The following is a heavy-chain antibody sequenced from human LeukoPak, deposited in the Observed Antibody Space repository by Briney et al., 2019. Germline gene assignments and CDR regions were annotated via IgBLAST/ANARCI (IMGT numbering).Heavy chain of an antibody. CDR2: IYYSGST. CDR3: ASQSLWFGELLYYFDY. V-gene: IGHV4-39*01. CDR1: GGSPSSSSFC. Sequence: SETLSLTSTLSGGSPSSSSFCWGWIRHPPGKGLEWIRRIYYSGSTYYNPSLKSRVTISVDTSKNQFSLKLSSVTAADTAVYYCASQSLWFGELLYYFDYWGQGTLVTVSS. D-gene: IGHD3-10*01. J-gene: IGHJ4*02.